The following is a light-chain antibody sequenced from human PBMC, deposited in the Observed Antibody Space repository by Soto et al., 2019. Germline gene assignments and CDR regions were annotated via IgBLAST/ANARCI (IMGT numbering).Light chain of an antibody. V-gene: IGKV1-5*03. Sequence: DIQMTQSPSTLSGSVGDRITITCRASQDVSQWLAWYQHKPGKAPKLLIYKASTLESGVSSRFSGRGSGTEFTLTITNLQPDDFATYYCQQYSSDLYTFGQGTKVDIK. CDR3: QQYSSDLYT. J-gene: IGKJ2*01. CDR2: KAS. CDR1: QDVSQW.